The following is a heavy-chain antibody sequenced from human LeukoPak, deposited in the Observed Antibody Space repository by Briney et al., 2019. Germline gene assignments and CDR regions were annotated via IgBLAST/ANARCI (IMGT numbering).Heavy chain of an antibody. Sequence: GGSLRLSCAASGFTVSDNHVSWVRQAPGKGLQWVSVTYNSGDTYYADSVKGRFIISRLNSRNTLYLQMHSLRPEDTAVYYCASLYRGSFVYWGQGTLVTVSS. V-gene: IGHV3-53*04. J-gene: IGHJ4*02. D-gene: IGHD1-26*01. CDR3: ASLYRGSFVY. CDR1: GFTVSDNH. CDR2: TYNSGDT.